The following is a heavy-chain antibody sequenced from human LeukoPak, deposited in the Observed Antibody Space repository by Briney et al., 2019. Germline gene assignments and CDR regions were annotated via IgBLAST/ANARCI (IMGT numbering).Heavy chain of an antibody. CDR3: ARDRRERGMDV. Sequence: PGGSLRLSCAASGFTFSSYGMHWVRQAPGKGLEWVANIKQDGSEKYYVDSVKGRFTISRDNAKNSLYLQMNSLRAEDTAVYYCARDRRERGMDVWGQGTTVTVSS. CDR2: IKQDGSEK. V-gene: IGHV3-7*01. J-gene: IGHJ6*02. CDR1: GFTFSSYG.